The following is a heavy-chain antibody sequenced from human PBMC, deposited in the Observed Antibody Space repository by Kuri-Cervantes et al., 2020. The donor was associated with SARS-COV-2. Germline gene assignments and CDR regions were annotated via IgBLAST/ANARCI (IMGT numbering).Heavy chain of an antibody. CDR2: IYTSGST. CDR1: GGSISSYY. J-gene: IGHJ3*02. D-gene: IGHD4-17*01. V-gene: IGHV4-4*07. Sequence: ESLKISCTVSGGSISSYYWSWIRQPAGKGLEWIGRIYTSGSTNYNPSLKSRVTMSVDTSKNQFSLKLSSVTAADTAVYYCARPRYGDYDGAFDIWGQGTMVTVSS. CDR3: ARPRYGDYDGAFDI.